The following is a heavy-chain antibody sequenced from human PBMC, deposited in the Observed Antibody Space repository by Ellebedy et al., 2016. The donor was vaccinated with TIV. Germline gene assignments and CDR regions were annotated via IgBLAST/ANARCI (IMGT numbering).Heavy chain of an antibody. D-gene: IGHD3-10*01. CDR2: ISGSGGST. CDR1: GFTFSSYA. J-gene: IGHJ4*02. V-gene: IGHV3-23*01. CDR3: AKDATASMVRGATDY. Sequence: GGSLRLSXAASGFTFSSYAMSWVRQAPGKGLEWVSAISGSGGSTYYADSVKGRFTISRDNSKNTLYLQMNSLRAEDTAVYYCAKDATASMVRGATDYWGQGTLVTVSS.